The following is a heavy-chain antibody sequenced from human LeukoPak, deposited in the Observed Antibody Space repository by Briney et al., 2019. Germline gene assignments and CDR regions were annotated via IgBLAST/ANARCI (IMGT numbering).Heavy chain of an antibody. CDR3: ATGPNYDFWSGDRTSPYYYYYMDV. Sequence: ASVKVSCKASGGTFSSYAISWVRQAPGQGLGWMGGIIPIFGTANYAQKFQGRVTITADKSTSTAYMELSSLRSEDTAVYYCATGPNYDFWSGDRTSPYYYYYMDVWGKGTTVTVSS. CDR2: IIPIFGTA. D-gene: IGHD3-3*01. V-gene: IGHV1-69*06. J-gene: IGHJ6*03. CDR1: GGTFSSYA.